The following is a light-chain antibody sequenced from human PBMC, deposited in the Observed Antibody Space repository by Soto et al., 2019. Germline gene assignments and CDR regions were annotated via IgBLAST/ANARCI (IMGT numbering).Light chain of an antibody. CDR1: NIGSKS. J-gene: IGLJ2*01. CDR2: YDS. CDR3: QVWDSSSDHHVV. Sequence: SSVLTQPPSVSVAPGKTARITCGGNNIGSKSVHWYQQKPGQAPVLVIYYDSDRPSGIPERFSGSNSGNTATLTISRVEAGDEADYYCQVWDSSSDHHVVFGGGTKVTVL. V-gene: IGLV3-21*04.